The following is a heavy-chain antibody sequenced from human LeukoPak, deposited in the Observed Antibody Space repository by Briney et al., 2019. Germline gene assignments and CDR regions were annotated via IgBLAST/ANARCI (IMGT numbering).Heavy chain of an antibody. J-gene: IGHJ4*02. CDR2: MNPNSGNT. CDR1: GYTFTSCD. Sequence: ASVKVSCKASGYTFTSCDINWVRQATGQGLEWMGWMNPNSGNTGYAQKFQGRVTMTRNTSISTAYMELSSLRSEDTAVYYCARGIEMVTAGEYYFDYWGQGTLVTVSS. CDR3: ARGIEMVTAGEYYFDY. V-gene: IGHV1-8*01. D-gene: IGHD2-21*02.